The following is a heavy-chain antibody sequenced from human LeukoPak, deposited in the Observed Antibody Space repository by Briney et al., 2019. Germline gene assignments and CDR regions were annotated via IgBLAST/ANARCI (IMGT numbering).Heavy chain of an antibody. CDR1: GFIFSSYA. D-gene: IGHD1-26*01. CDR2: IGGSDAAT. Sequence: GGSLRLSCAASGFIFSSYAMNWVRRAPGKGLEWVSTIGGSDAATYYADSMKGRFTISRDNSKNTLYVQMNSLRAEDTAVYYCAKMDSSGSYFDYWGQGTLVTVSS. J-gene: IGHJ4*02. CDR3: AKMDSSGSYFDY. V-gene: IGHV3-23*01.